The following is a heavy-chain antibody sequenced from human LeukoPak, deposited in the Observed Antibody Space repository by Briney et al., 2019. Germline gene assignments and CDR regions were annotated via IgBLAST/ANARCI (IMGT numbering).Heavy chain of an antibody. CDR1: GFTFSDYT. Sequence: GGSLRLSCAASGFTFSDYTMNWVRQAPGKGLEWVSSISSSGSYIYYANSVKGRFTISRANPKNSLYLQMNSLRAEDTAVYYCARDRQQLVNCWGQGTLVTVSS. J-gene: IGHJ4*02. CDR2: ISSSGSYI. D-gene: IGHD6-6*01. CDR3: ARDRQQLVNC. V-gene: IGHV3-21*01.